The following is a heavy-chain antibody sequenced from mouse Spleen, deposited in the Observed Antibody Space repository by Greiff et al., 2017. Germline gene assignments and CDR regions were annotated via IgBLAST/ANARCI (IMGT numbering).Heavy chain of an antibody. V-gene: IGHV1-50*01. CDR2: IDPSDSYT. Sequence: QQPGAELVKPGASVKLSCKASGYTFTSYWMQWVKQRPGQGLEWIGEIDPSDSYTNYNQKFKGKATLTVDTSSSTAYMQLSSLTSEDSAVYYCARGGNYVYWYFDVWGAGTTVTVSS. D-gene: IGHD2-1*01. CDR1: GYTFTSYW. CDR3: ARGGNYVYWYFDV. J-gene: IGHJ1*01.